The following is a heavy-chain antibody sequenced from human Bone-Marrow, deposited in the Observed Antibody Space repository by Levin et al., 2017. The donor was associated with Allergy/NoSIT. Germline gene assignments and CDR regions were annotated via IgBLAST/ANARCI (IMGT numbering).Heavy chain of an antibody. CDR2: SSAYNGKT. Sequence: ASVKVSCKTSGYTFTDFGISWVRQAPGQGLEWMGWSSAYNGKTNYGQNFQGRVTMTTDTSTSTAYMDLRSLRSDDTAVYFCTRDLGDHRTMIFFDLWGQGTRVTVSS. D-gene: IGHD3/OR15-3a*01. CDR3: TRDLGDHRTMIFFDL. CDR1: GYTFTDFG. J-gene: IGHJ4*02. V-gene: IGHV1-18*01.